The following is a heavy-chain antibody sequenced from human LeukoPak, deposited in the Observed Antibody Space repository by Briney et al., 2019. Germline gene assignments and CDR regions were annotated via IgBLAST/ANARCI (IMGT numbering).Heavy chain of an antibody. CDR1: GGSVSGGSYY. CDR2: IFYSGST. Sequence: SETLSLTCTVSGGSVSGGSYYWSWIRQPPGKGLEWIGYIFYSGSTNYNPSLKSRVTISVDTSKNQFSLKLSSVTAADTAVYYCARALASGYYFDYWGQGTLVTVSS. D-gene: IGHD3-22*01. J-gene: IGHJ4*02. V-gene: IGHV4-61*01. CDR3: ARALASGYYFDY.